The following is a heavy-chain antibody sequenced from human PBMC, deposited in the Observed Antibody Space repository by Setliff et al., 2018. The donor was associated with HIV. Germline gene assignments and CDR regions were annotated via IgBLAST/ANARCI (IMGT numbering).Heavy chain of an antibody. Sequence: GGSLRLSCAGSGFTLSSNWMHWVRQAPGEGLVWVSRINEDGKTTNYADSVKGRFTIFRDNAKNTLYLQMNSLRVEDTAVYFCARWGSGSYERVFDYWGQGMLVTVSS. CDR1: GFTLSSNW. CDR2: INEDGKTT. J-gene: IGHJ4*02. D-gene: IGHD1-26*01. CDR3: ARWGSGSYERVFDY. V-gene: IGHV3-74*01.